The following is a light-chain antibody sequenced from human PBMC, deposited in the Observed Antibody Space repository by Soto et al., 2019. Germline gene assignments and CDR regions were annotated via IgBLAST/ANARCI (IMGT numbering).Light chain of an antibody. CDR2: GAS. V-gene: IGKV3-20*01. CDR3: QQYGSSRWT. CDR1: QSVSSNY. J-gene: IGKJ1*01. Sequence: EIVLTQSPGTLSLSPGERATLSGRASQSVSSNYLAWYQQKPGQAPRLLIYGASSRATGIPDRFSGSGSGTDFTLTISRLEPEDFAVYYCQQYGSSRWTFGQGTKV.